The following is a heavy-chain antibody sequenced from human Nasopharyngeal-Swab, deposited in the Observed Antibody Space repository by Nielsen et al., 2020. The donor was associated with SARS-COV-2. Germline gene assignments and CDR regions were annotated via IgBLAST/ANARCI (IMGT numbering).Heavy chain of an antibody. V-gene: IGHV4-61*02. Sequence: SETLSLTCTVSGGSTSSGNYYWSWIRQPAGKGLEWIGRFYTTGSIDYNPSLKSRVTISVDTSKNQFSLKLTSVTAADTAVYYCARSYCDSTRCANAFAIWGQGTMVTVSS. CDR3: ARSYCDSTRCANAFAI. CDR1: GGSTSSGNYY. J-gene: IGHJ3*02. D-gene: IGHD2/OR15-2a*01. CDR2: FYTTGSI.